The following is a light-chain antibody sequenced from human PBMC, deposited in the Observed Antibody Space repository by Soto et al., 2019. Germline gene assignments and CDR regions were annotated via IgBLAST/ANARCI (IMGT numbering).Light chain of an antibody. J-gene: IGLJ2*01. CDR3: GTWDSSLSAGVV. V-gene: IGLV1-51*01. CDR1: SSNIGNNY. Sequence: QSVLTQPPSVSAAPGQKVTISCSGSSSNIGNNYVSWYQQLPGTAPKLLIYDNNKRPSGIPDRFSGSKSGTSATLGITGLQTGDEADYYCGTWDSSLSAGVVFGGGTKVIVL. CDR2: DNN.